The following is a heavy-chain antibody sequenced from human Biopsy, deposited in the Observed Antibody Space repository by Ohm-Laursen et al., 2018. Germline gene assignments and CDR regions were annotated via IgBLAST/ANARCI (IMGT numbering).Heavy chain of an antibody. V-gene: IGHV4-4*07. Sequence: GTLSLTCDVSGGDINNYYWRWIRQPAGKGLEWIGRLYPGGSTNYNPSLKSRVTMSEDTTKKQLSLRLRSVTAADTAMYYCASVVLGPTNDAFDLWGQGTMVVVSS. D-gene: IGHD3-22*01. J-gene: IGHJ3*01. CDR1: GGDINNYY. CDR3: ASVVLGPTNDAFDL. CDR2: LYPGGST.